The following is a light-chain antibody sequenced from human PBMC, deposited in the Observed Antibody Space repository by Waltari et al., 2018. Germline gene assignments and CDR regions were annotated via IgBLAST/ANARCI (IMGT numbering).Light chain of an antibody. J-gene: IGKJ4*01. CDR2: KAS. CDR3: QQYNSYSLLT. Sequence: DIQMTQSPSTLSASVADRVTITCRASQSISNWLAWYQQKPGNAPKLLIYKASTLESGVPSRFSGSGSGTEFTLTISSLQPDDFATYYCQQYNSYSLLTFGGGTKVEIK. V-gene: IGKV1-5*03. CDR1: QSISNW.